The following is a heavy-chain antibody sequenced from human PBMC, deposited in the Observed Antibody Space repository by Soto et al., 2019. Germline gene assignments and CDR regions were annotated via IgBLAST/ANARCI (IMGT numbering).Heavy chain of an antibody. CDR2: IYHSGST. J-gene: IGHJ4*02. CDR1: GGSISSGGYS. CDR3: ARAIGWFGELLGGYYFDY. Sequence: QLQLQESGSGLVKPSQTLSLTCAVSGGSISSGGYSWSWIRQPPGKGLEWIGYIYHSGSTNYNPSLKSRVTISVDRSKNQFSLKLSSVTAADTAVYYCARAIGWFGELLGGYYFDYWGQGTLVTVSS. V-gene: IGHV4-30-2*01. D-gene: IGHD3-10*01.